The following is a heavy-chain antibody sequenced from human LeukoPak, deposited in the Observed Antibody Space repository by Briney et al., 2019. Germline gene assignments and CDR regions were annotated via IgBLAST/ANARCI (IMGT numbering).Heavy chain of an antibody. V-gene: IGHV3-53*01. J-gene: IGHJ3*02. CDR2: IYSGGGT. CDR1: GFSVSSNY. Sequence: PGGSLRLSCAPSGFSVSSNYMTWVRQAPGGGLEWVSVIYSGGGTYYADSVMGRFTISRDNSKNTVYLQMNSLRVEDTAVYYCARGSARAFDIWGQGTMATVSS. CDR3: ARGSARAFDI.